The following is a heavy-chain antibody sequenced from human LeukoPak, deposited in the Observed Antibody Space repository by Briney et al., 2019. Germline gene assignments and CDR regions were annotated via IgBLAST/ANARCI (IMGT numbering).Heavy chain of an antibody. CDR3: ARAGSVPEYSSSPSSIYYYGMDV. Sequence: GASVKVSCKASGGTFSSYAISWVRQAPGQGLEWMGRIIPIFGIANYAQKFQGRVTITVDKSTSTAYMELSSLRSEDTAVYYCARAGSVPEYSSSPSSIYYYGMDVWGQGTTVTVSS. V-gene: IGHV1-69*04. J-gene: IGHJ6*02. D-gene: IGHD6-6*01. CDR2: IIPIFGIA. CDR1: GGTFSSYA.